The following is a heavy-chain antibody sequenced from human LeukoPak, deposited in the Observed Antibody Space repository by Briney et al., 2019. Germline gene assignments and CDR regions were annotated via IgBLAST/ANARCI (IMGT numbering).Heavy chain of an antibody. V-gene: IGHV4-4*07. J-gene: IGHJ4*02. CDR3: ARVSYYYDSSGYCFDY. Sequence: SETLSLTCTVSRGSISSYYWSWIRQTAGEGLEWIGRIYTSGSTNDNPSLKSRVTISVDKSKNQFSLKLSSVTAADTAVYYCARVSYYYDSSGYCFDYWGQGTLVTVSS. CDR1: RGSISSYY. CDR2: IYTSGST. D-gene: IGHD3-22*01.